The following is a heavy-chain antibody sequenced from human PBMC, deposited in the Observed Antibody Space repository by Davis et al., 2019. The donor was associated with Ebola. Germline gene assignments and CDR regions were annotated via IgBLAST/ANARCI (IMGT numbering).Heavy chain of an antibody. CDR3: ARDLSWILFDY. D-gene: IGHD2-2*03. J-gene: IGHJ4*02. CDR2: INSGGSYI. V-gene: IGHV3-21*05. CDR1: GFTFSSYT. Sequence: GESLKISCAASGFTFSSYTMNWVRQAPGKGLEWVSHINSGGSYISYTDSVKGRFTISRDNAKNTLYLQMNNLRAEDTAVYYCARDLSWILFDYWGQGTLVTVSS.